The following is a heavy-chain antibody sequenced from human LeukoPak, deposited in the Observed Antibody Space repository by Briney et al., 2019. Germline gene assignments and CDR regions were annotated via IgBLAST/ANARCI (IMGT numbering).Heavy chain of an antibody. CDR1: GFTVSSNY. CDR3: ARDMGDYGGNSGY. CDR2: IYSGGST. J-gene: IGHJ4*02. V-gene: IGHV3-53*01. Sequence: GGSLRLSCAASGFTVSSNYMSWVRQAPGKGLEWVSVIYSGGSTYYADSVRGRFTISRDNSKNTLYLQMNSLRAEDTAVYYCARDMGDYGGNSGYWGQGTLVTVSS. D-gene: IGHD4-23*01.